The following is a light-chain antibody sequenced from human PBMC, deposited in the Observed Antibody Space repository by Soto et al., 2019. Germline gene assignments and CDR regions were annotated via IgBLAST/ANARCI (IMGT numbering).Light chain of an antibody. CDR2: SAS. J-gene: IGKJ1*01. V-gene: IGKV3-15*01. CDR1: QSVSTY. Sequence: EIVLTQSPATLSLSPGERATLSCRASQSVSTYLAWYQQKPGQAPSLLIFSASTRATGVPARFSGSGSGTEFTLTISSLQSEDFAEYHCQQYNNWPQTFGQGTKVDI. CDR3: QQYNNWPQT.